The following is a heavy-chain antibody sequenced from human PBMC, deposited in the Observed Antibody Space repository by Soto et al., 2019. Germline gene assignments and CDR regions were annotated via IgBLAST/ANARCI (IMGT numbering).Heavy chain of an antibody. CDR2: IYYSGST. CDR1: GGSISSYY. J-gene: IGHJ4*02. V-gene: IGHV4-59*08. Sequence: SETLSLTCTVSGGSISSYYWSWIRQPPEKGLEWIGYIYYSGSTNYNPSLKSRVTISVDTSKNQFSLKLTSVTAADTALYYCGKVLVGATGHTDSDSWGPGTLVTVSS. D-gene: IGHD2-15*01. CDR3: GKVLVGATGHTDSDS.